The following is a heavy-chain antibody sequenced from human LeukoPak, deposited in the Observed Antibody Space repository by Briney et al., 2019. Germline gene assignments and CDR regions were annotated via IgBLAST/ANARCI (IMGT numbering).Heavy chain of an antibody. V-gene: IGHV3-9*01. CDR3: ARRGITISGVLVYHYSGLDV. Sequence: GGSLRLSCAASGFTFDDYAMHWVRQAPGKGLEWVSGISWNSGSIGYVDSVSGRFTISRDNAKNSLHLQMSSLRAEDTAVYYCARRGITISGVLVYHYSGLDVWGQGTTVTVSS. D-gene: IGHD3-3*01. CDR1: GFTFDDYA. J-gene: IGHJ6*02. CDR2: ISWNSGSI.